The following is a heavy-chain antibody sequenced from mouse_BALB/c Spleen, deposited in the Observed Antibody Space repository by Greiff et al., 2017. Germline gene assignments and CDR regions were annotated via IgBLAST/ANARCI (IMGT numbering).Heavy chain of an antibody. D-gene: IGHD2-3*01. CDR2: ISCYNGAT. V-gene: IGHV1S34*01. Sequence: LVKTGASVKISCKASGYSFTGYYMHWVKQSHGKSLEWIGYISCYNGATSYNQKFKGKATFTVDTSSSTAYMQFNSLTSEDSAVYYCARGYDGYYEGMDYWGQGTSVTVSS. J-gene: IGHJ4*01. CDR3: ARGYDGYYEGMDY. CDR1: GYSFTGYY.